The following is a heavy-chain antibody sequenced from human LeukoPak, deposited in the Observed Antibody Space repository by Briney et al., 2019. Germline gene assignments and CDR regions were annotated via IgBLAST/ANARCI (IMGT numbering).Heavy chain of an antibody. CDR2: ISSSSNSI. CDR3: AREEPHTGTDY. J-gene: IGHJ4*02. CDR1: GFTFSSYS. V-gene: IGHV3-48*01. D-gene: IGHD4-17*01. Sequence: GGSLTLSCAASGFTFSSYSMNWVRQAPGKGLEWVSYISSSSNSIYYADSVKGRFTTSRDNAKNSLYLQMNSLRAEDTAVYYCAREEPHTGTDYWGQGTLVTVSS.